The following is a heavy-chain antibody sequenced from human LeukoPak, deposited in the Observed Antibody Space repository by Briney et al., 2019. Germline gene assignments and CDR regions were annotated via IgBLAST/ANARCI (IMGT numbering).Heavy chain of an antibody. CDR2: ISSSSSYI. Sequence: GGSLRLSCAASGFTFSSYSMNWVRRAPGKGLEWVSSISSSSSYIYYADSVKGRFTISRDNAKNSLYLQMNSLRAEDTAVYYCARLDCSSTSCYQYGMDVWGQGTTVTVSS. V-gene: IGHV3-21*01. J-gene: IGHJ6*02. D-gene: IGHD2-2*01. CDR1: GFTFSSYS. CDR3: ARLDCSSTSCYQYGMDV.